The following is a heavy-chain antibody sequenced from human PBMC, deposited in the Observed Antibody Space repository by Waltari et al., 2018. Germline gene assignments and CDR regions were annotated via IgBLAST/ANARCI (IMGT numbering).Heavy chain of an antibody. CDR1: GFTVGNNY. D-gene: IGHD1-26*01. V-gene: IGHV3-66*01. CDR3: ARPSSGSHNY. CDR2: IYSGGDA. J-gene: IGHJ4*02. Sequence: DVQLVESGGGLVQPGGSLRLPCAASGFTVGNNYRSWVRQPPGKGLEWVSLIYSGGDAFYADSVKGRFTISRDNSKNTLYLQMNSLRAEDTAVYYCARPSSGSHNYWGRGTLVTVSS.